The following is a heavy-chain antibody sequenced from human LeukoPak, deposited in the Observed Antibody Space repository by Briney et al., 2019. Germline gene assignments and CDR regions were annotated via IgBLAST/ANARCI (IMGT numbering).Heavy chain of an antibody. CDR2: IYYSGCN. CDR3: ASLVVITSGAFDI. J-gene: IGHJ3*02. CDR1: GGSTRSSSYY. V-gene: IGHV4-39*01. D-gene: IGHD3-22*01. Sequence: SGTLSLTCTVSGGSTRSSSYYWGGIRQARGRGVAWMVSIYYSGCNYSNPSLKRRVTISVDTTKKQFSLKVSSLTAANTGVYYCASLVVITSGAFDIWGQGTMVTVSS.